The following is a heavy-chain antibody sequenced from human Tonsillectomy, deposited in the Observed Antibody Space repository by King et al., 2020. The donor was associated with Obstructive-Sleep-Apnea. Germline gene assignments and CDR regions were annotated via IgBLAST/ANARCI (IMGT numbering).Heavy chain of an antibody. J-gene: IGHJ4*02. Sequence: VQLVESGGGLVQPGGSLRLSCAASGFTFSSYAMSWVRQAPGKGLEWVSDISGSGGNTYYADSVRGRFSISRDNSKNTLYLQTNSLRAEDTAVYYCAKPFYYYDRSGLHMGDSWGQGTLVTVSS. D-gene: IGHD3-22*01. CDR3: AKPFYYYDRSGLHMGDS. CDR2: ISGSGGNT. CDR1: GFTFSSYA. V-gene: IGHV3-23*04.